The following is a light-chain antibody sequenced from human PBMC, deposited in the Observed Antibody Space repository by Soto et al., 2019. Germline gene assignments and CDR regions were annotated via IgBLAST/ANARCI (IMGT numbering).Light chain of an antibody. CDR3: QQYNSYPT. CDR2: DAS. V-gene: IGKV1-5*01. CDR1: QSISSW. J-gene: IGKJ1*01. Sequence: DIQLTQSPSTLSASVGDRVTLTCRASQSISSWLAWYQQKPGKAPKLLIYDASSLVSGVPSRFSGSGSGTEFTLTISSLQPDDFATYYCQQYNSYPTFGQGTKVDIK.